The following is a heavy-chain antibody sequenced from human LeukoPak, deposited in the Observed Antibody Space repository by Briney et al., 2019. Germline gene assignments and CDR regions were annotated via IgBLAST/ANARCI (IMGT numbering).Heavy chain of an antibody. V-gene: IGHV4-59*01. Sequence: PSETLSLTCTVSGGPISSYYWSWIRQPPGKGLEWIGYIYYSGSTNYNPSLKSRVTISVDTSKNQFSLKLSSVTAADTAVYYCARVSRYCSGGSCLYYYYGMDVWGQGTMVTVSS. CDR3: ARVSRYCSGGSCLYYYYGMDV. J-gene: IGHJ6*02. CDR2: IYYSGST. CDR1: GGPISSYY. D-gene: IGHD2-15*01.